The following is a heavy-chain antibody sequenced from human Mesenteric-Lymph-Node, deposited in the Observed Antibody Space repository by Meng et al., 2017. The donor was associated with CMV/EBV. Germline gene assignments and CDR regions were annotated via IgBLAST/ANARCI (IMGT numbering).Heavy chain of an antibody. Sequence: LQLQESGPRLVKPSETPSLTCTVSGGSNSSSCYYWGWIRQPPGKGLEWIGYIYYSGSTYYYNPSLKTRVTISVDTSKNQFSLKLSSVTAADTAVYYCARHSALLVTNFDYWGQGTLVTVSS. J-gene: IGHJ4*02. V-gene: IGHV4-39*01. D-gene: IGHD5-18*01. CDR1: GGSNSSSCYY. CDR3: ARHSALLVTNFDY. CDR2: IYYSGSTY.